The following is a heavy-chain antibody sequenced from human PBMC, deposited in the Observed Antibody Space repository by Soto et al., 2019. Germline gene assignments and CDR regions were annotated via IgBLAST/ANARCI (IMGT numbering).Heavy chain of an antibody. CDR1: GFTFSTYG. CDR2: ISYDGYLK. V-gene: IGHV3-30*18. CDR3: AKDFKVSGSHYGTLNYYYGMDV. Sequence: LRLSCAASGFTFSTYGMQWVRQAPGKGLEWVAVISYDGYLKYYVDAVKGRFAVARDNSKNTLFLEMNSLRVEDTAVYFCAKDFKVSGSHYGTLNYYYGMDVWGQGTTVTVSS. J-gene: IGHJ6*02. D-gene: IGHD3-10*01.